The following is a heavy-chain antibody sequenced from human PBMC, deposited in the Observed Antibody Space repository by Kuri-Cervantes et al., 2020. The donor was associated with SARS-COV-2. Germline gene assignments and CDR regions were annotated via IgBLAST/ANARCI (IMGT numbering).Heavy chain of an antibody. D-gene: IGHD1-26*01. Sequence: ASVKVSCKVSGYTLTELSMHWVRQAPGKGLEWMGGFDPEDGETIYAQKFQGRVTMTEDTSTDTAYMELSSLRSKDTAVYYCATTFAFLMGATYDYWGQGTLVTVSS. CDR2: FDPEDGET. V-gene: IGHV1-24*01. CDR1: GYTLTELS. J-gene: IGHJ4*02. CDR3: ATTFAFLMGATYDY.